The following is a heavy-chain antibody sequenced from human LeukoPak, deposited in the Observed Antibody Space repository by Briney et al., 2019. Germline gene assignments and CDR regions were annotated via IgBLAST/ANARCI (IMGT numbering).Heavy chain of an antibody. CDR1: GGTFSSYA. D-gene: IGHD6-6*01. CDR2: IIPTFGTA. J-gene: IGHJ4*02. V-gene: IGHV1-69*01. CDR3: ARGLEYSSSSSGYYFDY. Sequence: SVKVSCKASGGTFSSYAISWVRQAPGQGLEWMGGIIPTFGTANYAQKFQGRVTITADESTSTAYMELSSLRSEDTAVYYCARGLEYSSSSSGYYFDYWGQGTLVTVSS.